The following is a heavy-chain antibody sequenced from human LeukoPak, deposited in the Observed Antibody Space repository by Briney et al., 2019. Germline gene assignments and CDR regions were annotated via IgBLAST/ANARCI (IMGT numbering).Heavy chain of an antibody. V-gene: IGHV3-30*03. CDR2: ISYDGSNK. Sequence: PGGSLRLSCAASGFTFSSYGMHWVRQAPGKGLEWVAVISYDGSNKYYADSVKGRFTISRDNSKNTLYLQMNSLRAEDTAVYYCARGKASSVYGSGSSYVVYDAFDIWGQGTMVTVSS. CDR1: GFTFSSYG. D-gene: IGHD3-10*01. J-gene: IGHJ3*02. CDR3: ARGKASSVYGSGSSYVVYDAFDI.